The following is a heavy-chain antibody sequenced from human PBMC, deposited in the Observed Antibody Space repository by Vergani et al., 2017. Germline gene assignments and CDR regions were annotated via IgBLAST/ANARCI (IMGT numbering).Heavy chain of an antibody. CDR3: VRDRGLXAGGRCYTEAWDY. V-gene: IGHV3-30-3*01. Sequence: QVQLVESGGGVVQPGTSLRLSCVVSGFALNRHAVYWVRQAPGKGLEWVVGISFDGTNEYYPDLVKGRFTISRDIAKNTLYLQVRSLRLEDTGVYHCVRDRGLXAGGRCYTEAWDYWGQGTTVTVSS. CDR1: GFALNRHA. J-gene: IGHJ4*02. CDR2: ISFDGTNE. D-gene: IGHD2-2*02.